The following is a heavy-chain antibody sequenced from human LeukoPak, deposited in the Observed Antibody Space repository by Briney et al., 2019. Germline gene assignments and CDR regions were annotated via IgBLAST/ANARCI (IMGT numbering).Heavy chain of an antibody. Sequence: ASVKVSCKASGYTFTGYYMHWVRQAPGQGLEWMGWINPKSGGTNDAQKFQGRVTMTRDTSISTAYMELSRLRSDDTAVYYCARGSLGVTAIRFDPWGQGTLVTVSS. CDR3: ARGSLGVTAIRFDP. CDR1: GYTFTGYY. D-gene: IGHD2-21*02. CDR2: INPKSGGT. J-gene: IGHJ5*02. V-gene: IGHV1-2*02.